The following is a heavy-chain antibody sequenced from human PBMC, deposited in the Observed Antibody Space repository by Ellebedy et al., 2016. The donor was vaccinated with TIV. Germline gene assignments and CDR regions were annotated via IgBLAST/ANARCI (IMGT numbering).Heavy chain of an antibody. D-gene: IGHD3-10*01. V-gene: IGHV4-59*01. Sequence: MPGGSLRLSCTVSGGSITSYYWSWIRQPPGKGMEWIGYIYYTGSTHYNPSLKSPVAISVDTSKDQFSLKLSSVTAADTAVYYCAGMTMIRGDMDVWGKGTTVTVSS. CDR1: GGSITSYY. J-gene: IGHJ6*04. CDR2: IYYTGST. CDR3: AGMTMIRGDMDV.